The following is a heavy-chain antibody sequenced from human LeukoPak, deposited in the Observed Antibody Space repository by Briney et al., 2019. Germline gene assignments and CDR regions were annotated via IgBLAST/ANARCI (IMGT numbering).Heavy chain of an antibody. V-gene: IGHV3-74*01. CDR2: INSDGNNT. D-gene: IGHD4-23*01. J-gene: IGHJ4*02. Sequence: GGSLRLSCLASGFTFSSYWMHWVRQAPGKGLVRVSRINSDGNNTNYADSVKGRFTISRDNAKNTLYLQVDSLRAEDTAVYYCARDYGGSASFDHWGQGTLVTVSS. CDR1: GFTFSSYW. CDR3: ARDYGGSASFDH.